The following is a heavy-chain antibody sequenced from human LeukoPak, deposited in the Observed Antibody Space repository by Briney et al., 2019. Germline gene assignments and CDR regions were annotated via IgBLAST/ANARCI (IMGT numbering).Heavy chain of an antibody. Sequence: ASVKVSCKTSGYTFTSYAISWVRQAPGQGLEWMGWINTNTGNPTYAQGFAGRYVFSLDTSVSTAYLQISGLKADDTAVYYCGKDPKLGIRGYTYGYIDSWGQGTLVIVSS. CDR1: GYTFTSYA. CDR3: GKDPKLGIRGYTYGYIDS. CDR2: INTNTGNP. D-gene: IGHD5-18*01. J-gene: IGHJ4*02. V-gene: IGHV7-4-1*02.